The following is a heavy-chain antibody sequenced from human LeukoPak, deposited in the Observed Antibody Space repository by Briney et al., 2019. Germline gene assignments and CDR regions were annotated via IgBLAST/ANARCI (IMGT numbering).Heavy chain of an antibody. CDR3: ARGLGPRAFDL. CDR1: GFTFSSYD. CDR2: IDTAGDP. D-gene: IGHD3-16*01. Sequence: GGSLRLSCAASGFTFSSYDMHWVRQPTGKGLEWVSAIDTAGDPFYPGSVKGRFTISRENAKNSLYLQMNSLRAGDTAVYYCARGLGPRAFDLWGQGTMVTVCS. V-gene: IGHV3-13*05. J-gene: IGHJ3*01.